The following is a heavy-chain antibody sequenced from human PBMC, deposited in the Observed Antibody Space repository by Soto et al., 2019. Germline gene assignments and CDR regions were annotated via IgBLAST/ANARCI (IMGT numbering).Heavy chain of an antibody. D-gene: IGHD3-9*01. CDR1: GYTFTGYY. V-gene: IGHV1-2*04. Sequence: GASVKVSCKASGYTFTGYYMHWVRQAPGQGLEWMGWINPNSGGTNYAQKFQGWVTMTRDTSISTAYMELSRLRSDDTAVYYCARGLVDWLFSKVYYYGMDVWGQGITVTVSS. CDR2: INPNSGGT. CDR3: ARGLVDWLFSKVYYYGMDV. J-gene: IGHJ6*02.